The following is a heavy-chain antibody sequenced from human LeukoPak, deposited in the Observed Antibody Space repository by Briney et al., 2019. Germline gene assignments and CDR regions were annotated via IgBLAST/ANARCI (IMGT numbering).Heavy chain of an antibody. V-gene: IGHV4-59*01. CDR2: ISYRGST. CDR3: ARDLYSYNLDAEY. J-gene: IGHJ4*02. D-gene: IGHD5-18*01. CDR1: GGSIASYY. Sequence: SETLSLTCTVSGGSIASYYWSWIRQFPGKGLEWIGYISYRGSTSYNPSLNSRVSISLDTSKNQHSLRLNSVTAADTAVYYCARDLYSYNLDAEYWGQGTLVTVSS.